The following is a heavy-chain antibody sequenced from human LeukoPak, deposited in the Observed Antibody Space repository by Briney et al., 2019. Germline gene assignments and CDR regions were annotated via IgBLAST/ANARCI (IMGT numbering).Heavy chain of an antibody. V-gene: IGHV3-7*03. CDR2: INQHGSGI. CDR3: ARLLGEATIWDL. J-gene: IGHJ5*02. D-gene: IGHD5-12*01. CDR1: GLTFSGHW. Sequence: GGSLRLSCAASGLTFSGHWMSWVRQAPGKGLEWVASINQHGSGIYYVDSVKGRFIISRDNAKSSLYVQMNSLRPEDTAVYYCARLLGEATIWDLWGQGTLVTVSS.